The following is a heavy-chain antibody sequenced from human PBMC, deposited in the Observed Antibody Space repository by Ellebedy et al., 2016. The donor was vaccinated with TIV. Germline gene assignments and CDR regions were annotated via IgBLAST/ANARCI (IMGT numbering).Heavy chain of an antibody. CDR3: ARGRHYDFWSGWTSYYFDY. V-gene: IGHV1-8*01. CDR2: MNPNSGNT. CDR1: GYTFTSYD. J-gene: IGHJ4*02. Sequence: ASVKVSCXASGYTFTSYDINWVRQATGQGLEWMGWMNPNSGNTGYAQKFQGRVTMTRNTSISTAYMELSSLRSEDTAVYYCARGRHYDFWSGWTSYYFDYWGQGTLVTVSS. D-gene: IGHD3-3*01.